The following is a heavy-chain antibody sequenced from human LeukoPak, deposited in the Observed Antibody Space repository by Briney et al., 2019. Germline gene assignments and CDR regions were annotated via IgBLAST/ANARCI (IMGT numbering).Heavy chain of an antibody. V-gene: IGHV4-34*01. J-gene: IGHJ6*03. Sequence: SETLSLTCAVYGGSFSGYYWSWIRQPPGKGLEWIGEINHSGSTNYNPSLKSRVTISVDTSKNQFSLKLSSVTAADTAVYYCARATPYYDILTGYNGYYYMDVWGKGTTVTVSS. CDR2: INHSGST. D-gene: IGHD3-9*01. CDR1: GGSFSGYY. CDR3: ARATPYYDILTGYNGYYYMDV.